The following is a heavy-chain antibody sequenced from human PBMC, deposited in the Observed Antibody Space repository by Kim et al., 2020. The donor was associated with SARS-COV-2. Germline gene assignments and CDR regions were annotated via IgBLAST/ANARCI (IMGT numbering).Heavy chain of an antibody. V-gene: IGHV4-39*07. Sequence: SETLSLTCTVSGGSISNSHYWGWIRQPPEKGLEWIGSFYYSRNTYYNPSLKSRVTISVDTSKNHFSLKLSSVTAADTAIYFCARGKEITPDVFDIWGQGTMVTVSS. CDR1: GGSISNSHY. CDR2: FYYSRNT. J-gene: IGHJ3*02. CDR3: ARGKEITPDVFDI. D-gene: IGHD3-10*01.